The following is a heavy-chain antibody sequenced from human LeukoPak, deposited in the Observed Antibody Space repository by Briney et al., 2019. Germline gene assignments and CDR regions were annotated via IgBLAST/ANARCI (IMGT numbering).Heavy chain of an antibody. CDR1: GFPFSSYA. Sequence: GGPLTHSCAASGFPFSSYAMSYVRQAPGKGLEGVSHISGSGSSTYYAHSVNGRFSISRDNSKNTLYLQMNSLRAEDTAVYYCAKGVAVASPYYFDYWGEGALVTVSS. CDR2: ISGSGSST. CDR3: AKGVAVASPYYFDY. V-gene: IGHV3-23*01. J-gene: IGHJ4*02. D-gene: IGHD6-19*01.